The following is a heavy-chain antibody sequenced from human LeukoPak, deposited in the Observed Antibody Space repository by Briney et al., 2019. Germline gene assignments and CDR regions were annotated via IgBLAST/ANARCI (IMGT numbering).Heavy chain of an antibody. CDR1: GYSFTSYW. CDR3: ARSNYDFWSGYYTGIGDYYYYMDV. J-gene: IGHJ6*03. Sequence: GESLKISCKGSGYSFTSYWIGWVRQMPGKGLEWMGIIYPGDSDTRYSPSFQGQVTISADKSISTAYLQWSSLKASDTAMYYCARSNYDFWSGYYTGIGDYYYYMDVWGKGTTVTVSS. D-gene: IGHD3-3*01. V-gene: IGHV5-51*01. CDR2: IYPGDSDT.